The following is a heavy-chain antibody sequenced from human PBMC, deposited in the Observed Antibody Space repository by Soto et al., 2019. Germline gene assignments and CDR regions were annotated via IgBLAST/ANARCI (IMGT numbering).Heavy chain of an antibody. CDR2: ISWDGGST. CDR1: GFNFDDYT. V-gene: IGHV3-43*01. J-gene: IGHJ6*02. Sequence: GGSLRRSCAASGFNFDDYTMHWVRQAPGKGLEWVSLISWDGGSTYYADSVKGRFTISRDNSKNSLYLQMNSLRTEDTALYHCGKDMAPIAALYYYGLDDWGQGPTVPVSS. CDR3: GKDMAPIAALYYYGLDD. D-gene: IGHD6-25*01.